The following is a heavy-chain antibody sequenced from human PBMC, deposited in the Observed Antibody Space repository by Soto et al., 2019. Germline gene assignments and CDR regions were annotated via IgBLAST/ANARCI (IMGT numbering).Heavy chain of an antibody. CDR3: AGRSGSSDY. CDR2: ISYDEIDK. CDR1: GFTFSNST. D-gene: IGHD3-10*01. V-gene: IGHV3-30*04. J-gene: IGHJ4*02. Sequence: GGSLRLSCAASGFTFSNSTMHWVRQAPGKGLEWVALISYDEIDKHFADAVKGRFTISRDNSKNTLYLQMDSLRAEDTAVYYCAGRSGSSDYWGRGTLVTVSS.